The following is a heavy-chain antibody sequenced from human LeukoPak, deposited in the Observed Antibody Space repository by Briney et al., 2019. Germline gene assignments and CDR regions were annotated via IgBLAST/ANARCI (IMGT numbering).Heavy chain of an antibody. CDR1: GFTFSSYA. D-gene: IGHD4-17*01. V-gene: IGHV3-23*01. Sequence: GGSLRHSCAASGFTFSSYAMSWVRQAPGKGLEWVSSFSGSGGSTYYADSVKGRFTISRDNSKNTLYLQMDSLRAEDTAVYYCAKGEKTTVTTPDYWGQGTLVTVSP. CDR2: FSGSGGST. CDR3: AKGEKTTVTTPDY. J-gene: IGHJ4*02.